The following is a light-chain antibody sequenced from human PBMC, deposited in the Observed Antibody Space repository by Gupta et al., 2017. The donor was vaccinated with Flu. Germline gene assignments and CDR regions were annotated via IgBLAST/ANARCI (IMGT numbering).Light chain of an antibody. CDR3: QQYIATPQT. CDR2: GAS. V-gene: IGKV4-1*01. CDR1: KTILYGSNNHNF. Sequence: DIVMPQSPPSLSVSLGERATIHCKSSKTILYGSNNHNFLAWYQQKPGQPPKLLIYGASIRDSGVPDRFSGSGSGTDFTLTISSLQAEDEAVYYCQQYIATPQTFGQGTKVEV. J-gene: IGKJ1*01.